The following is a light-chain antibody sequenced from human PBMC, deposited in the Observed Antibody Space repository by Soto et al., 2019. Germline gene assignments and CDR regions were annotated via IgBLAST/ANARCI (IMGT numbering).Light chain of an antibody. V-gene: IGKV3-20*01. J-gene: IGKJ1*01. Sequence: ENVLTQSPDTLSLSPGERATLSCRASQTIASDYFAWYQQKPGQAPRLLMYDATNRATGIPDRFSGSGSGTDFNLTISRLEPEDFAVYYCQKYGSLPWTFGQGTKVEIK. CDR2: DAT. CDR3: QKYGSLPWT. CDR1: QTIASDY.